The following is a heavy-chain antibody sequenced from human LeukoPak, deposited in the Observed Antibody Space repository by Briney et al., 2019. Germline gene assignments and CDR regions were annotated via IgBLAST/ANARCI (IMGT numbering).Heavy chain of an antibody. Sequence: GGSLRLSCAASRFTFSTYAMNWVRQAPGKGLEWVSAISGSGGRTFYADSVKGRFTISRDNSKNTLYLQMSSLRADDTAVYYCVRGTGYWGQGTLVTVSS. J-gene: IGHJ4*02. CDR1: RFTFSTYA. CDR2: ISGSGGRT. CDR3: VRGTGY. V-gene: IGHV3-23*01.